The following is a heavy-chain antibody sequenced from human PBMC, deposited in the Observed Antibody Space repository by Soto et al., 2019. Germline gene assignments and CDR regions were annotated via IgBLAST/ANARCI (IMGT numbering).Heavy chain of an antibody. J-gene: IGHJ5*02. CDR3: ARGLYYDILTFSLTLNNWLDP. V-gene: IGHV1-3*01. D-gene: IGHD3-9*01. CDR1: GYTFTSYF. CDR2: INSGNGNT. Sequence: ASVKVSCKASGYTFTSYFIHWVRQAPGQRLEWMGWINSGNGNTEYSQKFQGRVTFTRDTSASTAYMELSSLRSEDSTVYYCARGLYYDILTFSLTLNNWLDPWGQGTLVTVSS.